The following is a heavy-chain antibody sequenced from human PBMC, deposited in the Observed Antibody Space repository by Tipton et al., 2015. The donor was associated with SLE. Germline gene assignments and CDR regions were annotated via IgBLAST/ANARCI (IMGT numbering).Heavy chain of an antibody. CDR1: GGSSSAYY. CDR2: IHDSGSS. Sequence: TLSLTCAVNGGSSSAYYWSWIRQSPGKALEWIGDIHDSGSSNYNPSPKSRVSISVDTSKNQISLKLNSVTAADTAVYYCARGRVDYIRGTYRPSSFDYWGQGTQVTVSS. J-gene: IGHJ4*02. V-gene: IGHV4-34*01. CDR3: ARGRVDYIRGTYRPSSFDY. D-gene: IGHD3-16*02.